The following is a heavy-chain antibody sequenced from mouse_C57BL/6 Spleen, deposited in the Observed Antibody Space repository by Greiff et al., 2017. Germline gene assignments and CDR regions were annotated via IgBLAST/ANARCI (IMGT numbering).Heavy chain of an antibody. CDR3: ARSYGNYSYYYAMDY. Sequence: VKLVESGPELVKPGASVKISCKASGYAFSSSWMNWVKQRPGKGLEWIGRIYPGDGDTNYNGKFKGKATLTADKSSSTAYMQLSSLTSEDSAVYFCARSYGNYSYYYAMDYWGQGTSVTVSS. D-gene: IGHD2-1*01. CDR1: GYAFSSSW. J-gene: IGHJ4*01. V-gene: IGHV1-82*01. CDR2: IYPGDGDT.